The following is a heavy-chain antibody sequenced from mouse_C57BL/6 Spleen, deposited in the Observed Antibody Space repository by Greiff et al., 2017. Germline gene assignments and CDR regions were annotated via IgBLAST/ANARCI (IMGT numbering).Heavy chain of an antibody. D-gene: IGHD1-1*01. J-gene: IGHJ1*03. V-gene: IGHV1-72*01. CDR3: AREDYYGSSSYWYFDV. Sequence: QVHVKQPGAELVKPGASVKLSCKASGYTFTSYWMHWVKQRPGRGLEWIGRIDPNSGGTKYNEKFKSKATLTVDKPSSTAYMQLSSLTSEDSAVYYCAREDYYGSSSYWYFDVWGTGTTVTVSS. CDR2: IDPNSGGT. CDR1: GYTFTSYW.